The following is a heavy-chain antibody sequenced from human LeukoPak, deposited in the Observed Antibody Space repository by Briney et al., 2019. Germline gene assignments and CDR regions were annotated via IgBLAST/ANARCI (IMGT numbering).Heavy chain of an antibody. J-gene: IGHJ4*02. D-gene: IGHD3-3*01. V-gene: IGHV3-74*01. CDR3: ARGDYVLRFLEWLEDY. CDR1: GFTFRKYW. Sequence: GGSLRLSCTASGFTFRKYWLHWVRQAPGKGLVWVSRINPDDGSTSYADSVKGRFTISRDSAKSTLYLQMNSLRAEDTAVYYCARGDYVLRFLEWLEDYWGQGTLVTVSS. CDR2: INPDDGST.